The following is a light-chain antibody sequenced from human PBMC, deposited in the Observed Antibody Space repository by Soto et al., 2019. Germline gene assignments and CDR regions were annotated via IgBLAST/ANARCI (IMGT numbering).Light chain of an antibody. CDR3: QHYGGMWA. J-gene: IGKJ1*01. V-gene: IGKV1-5*01. Sequence: DIQMAQSPSTLSASVGYRVTITCGASQSIGNRLAWYQQKPGKAPKVLIYDASSLESGVPSRFSGSGSGTGFTLTISRLQPDDFATYWCQHYGGMWAFGKGTKVDIK. CDR1: QSIGNR. CDR2: DAS.